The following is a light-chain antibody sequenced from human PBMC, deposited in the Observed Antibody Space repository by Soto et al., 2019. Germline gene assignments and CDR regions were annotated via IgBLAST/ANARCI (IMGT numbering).Light chain of an antibody. J-gene: IGLJ3*02. V-gene: IGLV1-40*01. CDR2: SNA. CDR1: RSNTGAGNG. CDR3: QSFDTSLRGWV. Sequence: QAVVTQPPSVSGAPGQRVTISCTGTRSNTGAGNGVHWYQQHPGTAPKYLIYSNANRPSGVPDRFSGSKSGTSASLAISGLQAEDEADYFCQSFDTSLRGWVFGGGTQLTVL.